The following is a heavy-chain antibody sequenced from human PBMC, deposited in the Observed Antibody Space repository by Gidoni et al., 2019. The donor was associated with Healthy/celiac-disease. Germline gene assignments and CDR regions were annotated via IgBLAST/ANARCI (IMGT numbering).Heavy chain of an antibody. J-gene: IGHJ4*02. V-gene: IGHV3-23*01. CDR2: ISGSGGST. Sequence: EVQLLESGGGLVQPGGSLRLPGAASGFTFSSYAMSWVRQAPGKGLGWGSAISGSGGSTYYADSVKGRFTISRDNSKNTLYLQMNSLRAEDTAVYYCGRDSSGSFDYWGQGTLVTVSS. D-gene: IGHD3-22*01. CDR1: GFTFSSYA. CDR3: GRDSSGSFDY.